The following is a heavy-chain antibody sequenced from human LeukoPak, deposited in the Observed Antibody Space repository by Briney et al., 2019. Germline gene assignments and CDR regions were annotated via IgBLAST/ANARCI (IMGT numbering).Heavy chain of an antibody. CDR2: IKQEGSEK. V-gene: IGHV3-7*03. CDR3: ARDQIWFGDGGWFDP. Sequence: GGSLRLSCAASGFTFSSYWMSWVRQAPGKGLEWVPNIKQEGSEKYYVDSVKGRFTISRDNAKSSLYLQMNSLRAEDTAVYYCARDQIWFGDGGWFDPWGQGTLVTVSS. D-gene: IGHD3-10*01. J-gene: IGHJ5*02. CDR1: GFTFSSYW.